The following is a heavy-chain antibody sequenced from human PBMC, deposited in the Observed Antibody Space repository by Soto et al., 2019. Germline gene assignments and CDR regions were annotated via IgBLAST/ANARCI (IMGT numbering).Heavy chain of an antibody. D-gene: IGHD3-22*01. CDR3: ARFPFDSNDWTNPRYFDI. CDR1: GGSFSDYY. Sequence: SETLSLTCAVYGGSFSDYYWSWIRQSPEKGLEWIGEINHSGITNYSPSIKSRVTMSVDTSKNQFSLKLTSVTAADTALYYCARFPFDSNDWTNPRYFDIWGQGTLVTVSS. V-gene: IGHV4-34*01. CDR2: INHSGIT. J-gene: IGHJ4*02.